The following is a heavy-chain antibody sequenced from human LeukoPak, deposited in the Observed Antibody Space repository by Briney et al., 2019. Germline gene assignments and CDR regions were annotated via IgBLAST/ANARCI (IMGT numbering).Heavy chain of an antibody. J-gene: IGHJ4*02. CDR3: ARTDSYYDSSGYWHYYFDY. CDR2: IYYSGST. V-gene: IGHV4-59*01. Sequence: SETLSLTCTVSGRSISSYYWSWIRQPPGKGLEWIGYIYYSGSTNYNPSLQSRVTISVDTSKNQFSLKLSSVTAADTAVYYCARTDSYYDSSGYWHYYFDYWGQGTLVTVSS. D-gene: IGHD3-22*01. CDR1: GRSISSYY.